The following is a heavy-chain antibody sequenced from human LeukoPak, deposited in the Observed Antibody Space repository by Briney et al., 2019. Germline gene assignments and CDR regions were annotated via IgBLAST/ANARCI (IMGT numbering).Heavy chain of an antibody. Sequence: SETLSLTCAVYGGSFSGYYWSWIRQPPGKGLEWIGDINHSGSTNYNPSLKSRVTISVDTSKNQFSLKLSSVTAADTAVYYCARDSRGYSSSWYVRNAFDIWGQGTMVTVSS. J-gene: IGHJ3*02. D-gene: IGHD6-13*01. CDR2: INHSGST. CDR3: ARDSRGYSSSWYVRNAFDI. V-gene: IGHV4-34*01. CDR1: GGSFSGYY.